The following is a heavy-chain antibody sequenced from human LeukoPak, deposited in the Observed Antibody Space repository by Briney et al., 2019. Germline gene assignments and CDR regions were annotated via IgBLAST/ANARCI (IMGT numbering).Heavy chain of an antibody. CDR3: VRDLELAHYDSSGDAY. CDR1: GFTFGSYW. V-gene: IGHV3-74*01. D-gene: IGHD3-22*01. Sequence: PGGSLRLSCAASGFTFGSYWMHWVRRAPGKGLVWVSRINSDGSTTDYADSVKGRFTISRDNAKNTLFLQMNSLRAEDTAVYYCVRDLELAHYDSSGDAYWGQGTLVTVSS. J-gene: IGHJ4*02. CDR2: INSDGSTT.